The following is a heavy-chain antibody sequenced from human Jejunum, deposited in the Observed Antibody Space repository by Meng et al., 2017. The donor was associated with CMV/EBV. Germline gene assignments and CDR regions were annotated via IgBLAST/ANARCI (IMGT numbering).Heavy chain of an antibody. CDR3: ARHVWPGNSDTFDI. CDR1: GDSISSRSYY. CDR2: IHYSGST. J-gene: IGHJ3*02. D-gene: IGHD1-7*01. Sequence: GDSISSRSYYWGWIRQPPGKGLGWSGSIHYSGSTNYKPSLKGRVTISVDTSKNQFSLKLSSVTAADTTVYYCARHVWPGNSDTFDIWGQGTMVTVSS. V-gene: IGHV4-39*01.